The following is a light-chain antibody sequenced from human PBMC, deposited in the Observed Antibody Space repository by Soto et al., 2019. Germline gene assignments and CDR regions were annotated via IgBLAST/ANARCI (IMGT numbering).Light chain of an antibody. J-gene: IGKJ4*01. Sequence: EIVLTQSPGPLSLSPGERATLSCRASQSVSSSYLAWYQQKPGQAPRLLIYGASSRATGIPDRFSGSGSGTDFTLTISRLEPEDFAVYYCQQYGSSRTFGGGTKVEIK. CDR2: GAS. V-gene: IGKV3-20*01. CDR1: QSVSSSY. CDR3: QQYGSSRT.